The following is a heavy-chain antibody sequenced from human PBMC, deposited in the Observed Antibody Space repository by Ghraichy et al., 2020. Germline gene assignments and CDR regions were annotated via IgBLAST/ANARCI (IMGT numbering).Heavy chain of an antibody. CDR1: GYTFTGYY. V-gene: IGHV1-2*02. Sequence: ASVKVSYKASGYTFTGYYMHWVRQAPGQGLEWMGWINPNSGGTNYAQKFQGRVTMTRDTSISTAYMELSRLRSDDTAVYYCARDRRITIFGVADMGAFDIWGQGTMVTVSS. CDR3: ARDRRITIFGVADMGAFDI. D-gene: IGHD3-3*01. J-gene: IGHJ3*02. CDR2: INPNSGGT.